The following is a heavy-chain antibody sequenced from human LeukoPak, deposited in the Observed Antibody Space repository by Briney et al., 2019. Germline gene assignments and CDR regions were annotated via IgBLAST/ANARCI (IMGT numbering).Heavy chain of an antibody. CDR3: QLYGDYQYYFDY. CDR2: IIPIFGTA. J-gene: IGHJ4*02. Sequence: SVKVSCTASGGTFSSYAISWVRQAPGQGLEWMGGIIPIFGTANYAQKFQGRVTITADKSTSTAYMELSSLRSEDTAVYYCQLYGDYQYYFDYWGQGTLVTVSS. V-gene: IGHV1-69*06. CDR1: GGTFSSYA. D-gene: IGHD4-17*01.